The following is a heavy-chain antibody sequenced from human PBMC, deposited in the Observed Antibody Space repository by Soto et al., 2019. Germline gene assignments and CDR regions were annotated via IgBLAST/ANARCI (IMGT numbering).Heavy chain of an antibody. CDR1: GYTFSNFW. Sequence: GESLKISCQCSGYTFSNFWICWLLELPGKGLEWMGIIYPGDHETRYSPSFHGKVTISADKSINTAYLQWNSLEASDTAFYFCARSPRSSPYFDYWGQGALVTVSS. J-gene: IGHJ4*02. D-gene: IGHD6-13*01. CDR3: ARSPRSSPYFDY. CDR2: IYPGDHET. V-gene: IGHV5-51*01.